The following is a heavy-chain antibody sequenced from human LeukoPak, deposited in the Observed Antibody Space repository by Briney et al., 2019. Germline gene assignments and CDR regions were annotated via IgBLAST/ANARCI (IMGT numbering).Heavy chain of an antibody. CDR3: ATDTSDYDSSGYYRRADY. V-gene: IGHV1-46*01. CDR2: INPSGGST. D-gene: IGHD3-22*01. CDR1: GYTFTSYY. Sequence: ASVKVSCKASGYTFTSYYMHWVRQAPGQGLEWMGIINPSGGSTSYAQKFQGRVTMTEDTSTDTAYMELSSLRSEDTAVYYCATDTSDYDSSGYYRRADYWGQGTLVTVSS. J-gene: IGHJ4*02.